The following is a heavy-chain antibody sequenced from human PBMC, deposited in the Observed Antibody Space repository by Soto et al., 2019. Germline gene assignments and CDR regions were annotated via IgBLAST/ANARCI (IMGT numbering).Heavy chain of an antibody. V-gene: IGHV1-69*13. J-gene: IGHJ4*01. CDR2: IIPTYVTQ. D-gene: IGHD1-20*01. CDR3: VGGVTATTAGVY. CDR1: GGTFSAYA. Sequence: SVKVSCKASGGTFSAYAISWVRQAPGQGLEWMGGIIPTYVTQKYAQKFQGRVKVTADEFRATAYMELSSLRSEDTDVYYCVGGVTATTAGVYWGHGTQVTVXS.